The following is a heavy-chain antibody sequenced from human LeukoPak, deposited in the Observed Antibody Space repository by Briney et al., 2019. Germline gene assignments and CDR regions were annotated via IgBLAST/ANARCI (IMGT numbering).Heavy chain of an antibody. D-gene: IGHD6-6*01. CDR1: GFNLNSYA. J-gene: IGHJ4*02. CDR2: IRHDEANS. Sequence: GGSLRLSSAVAGFNLNSYAMHWVRQAPGKGLASVAVIRHDEANSFYADSVQGRFTISRDTSKKLLYLQMNSLRVEDTAVYYCAKEYTPSSPLGELDSWGQGTLVTVSS. CDR3: AKEYTPSSPLGELDS. V-gene: IGHV3-30*02.